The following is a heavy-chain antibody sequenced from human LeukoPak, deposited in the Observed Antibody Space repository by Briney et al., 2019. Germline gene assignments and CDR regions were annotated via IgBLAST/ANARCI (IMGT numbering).Heavy chain of an antibody. Sequence: SETLSLTCTVSGGSISSYYWSWIRQPPGKGLEWIGYIYTSGSTNYNPSLKSRVTISVDTSKNQFSLKLSSVTAADTAVYCCARQRGSIWGLDNWSDPWGQGTLVTVSS. V-gene: IGHV4-4*09. D-gene: IGHD7-27*01. CDR2: IYTSGST. CDR3: ARQRGSIWGLDNWSDP. CDR1: GGSISSYY. J-gene: IGHJ5*02.